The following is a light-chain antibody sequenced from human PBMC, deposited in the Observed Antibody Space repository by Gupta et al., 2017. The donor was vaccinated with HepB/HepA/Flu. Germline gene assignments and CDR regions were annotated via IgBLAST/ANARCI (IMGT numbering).Light chain of an antibody. CDR2: GNT. CDR1: SSNIGTAYD. Sequence: QSVLTQPPSVSGAPGRRVTISCTGSSSNIGTAYDVQWYQHLPGTAPKLLIYGNTDRPSGVPDRFSGSKSGTSASLAINGLQAEDEADYFCQSYDISLNSGVFGGGTRLTVL. J-gene: IGLJ2*01. V-gene: IGLV1-40*01. CDR3: QSYDISLNSGV.